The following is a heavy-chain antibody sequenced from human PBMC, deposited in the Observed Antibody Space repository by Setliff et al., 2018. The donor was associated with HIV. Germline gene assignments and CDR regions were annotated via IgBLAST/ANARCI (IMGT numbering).Heavy chain of an antibody. J-gene: IGHJ6*04. CDR1: GGSISSSSYY. D-gene: IGHD4-17*01. V-gene: IGHV4-39*02. CDR2: IYYRGNT. CDR3: ARDRSRHYGAGGRLDV. Sequence: SETLSLTCTVSGGSISSSSYYWGWIRQPPGKGLEWIGSIYYRGNTYYNPSLKSRVTISVDTSKNQFSLKLRSVTAADTAVYYCARDRSRHYGAGGRLDVWGKGTTVTVSS.